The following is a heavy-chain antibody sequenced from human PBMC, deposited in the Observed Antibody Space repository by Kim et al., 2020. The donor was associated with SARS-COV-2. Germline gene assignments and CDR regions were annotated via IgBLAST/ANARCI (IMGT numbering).Heavy chain of an antibody. Sequence: ASVKVSCKASGYTFTGYYMHWVRQAPGQGLEWMGRINPNSGGTNYAQKFQGRVTMTRDTSISTAYMELSRLRSDDTAVYYCARDQAVVVVPAATLSDYWGQGTMVTVSS. CDR3: ARDQAVVVVPAATLSDY. J-gene: IGHJ4*02. D-gene: IGHD2-2*01. CDR1: GYTFTGYY. V-gene: IGHV1-2*06. CDR2: INPNSGGT.